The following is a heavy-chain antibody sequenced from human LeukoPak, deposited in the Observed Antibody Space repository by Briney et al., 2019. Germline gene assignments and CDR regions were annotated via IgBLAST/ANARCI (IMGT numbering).Heavy chain of an antibody. D-gene: IGHD6-25*01. CDR2: IFYSGST. CDR1: GGSISTINYY. Sequence: PSETLSLTCTFSGGSISTINYYCGWIRQPPGKGLEWIGNIFYSGSTYYSPSLRSRVTISLDTSRNQFSLKLNSVTAADTAVYYCARSGGYSDYFDYWGQGTLVTVSS. CDR3: ARSGGYSDYFDY. V-gene: IGHV4-39*07. J-gene: IGHJ4*02.